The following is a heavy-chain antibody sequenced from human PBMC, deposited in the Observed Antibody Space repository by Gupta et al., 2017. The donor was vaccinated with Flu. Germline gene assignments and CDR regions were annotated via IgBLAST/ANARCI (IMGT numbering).Heavy chain of an antibody. CDR3: ARDETYSNNGWFDP. CDR2: ISSSGSMI. D-gene: IGHD4-4*01. J-gene: IGHJ5*02. V-gene: IGHV3-11*01. Sequence: RQAPGKGLEWISYISSSGSMIYYTDSVKGRFTVSRDNGKNSVYLQMNSLRAEDTAVYYCARDETYSNNGWFDPWGQGTLVTVSS.